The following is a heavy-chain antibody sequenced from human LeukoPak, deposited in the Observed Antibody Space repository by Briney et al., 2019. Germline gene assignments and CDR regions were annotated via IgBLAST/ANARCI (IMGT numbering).Heavy chain of an antibody. Sequence: GGSLRLSCEASGFTFSSYWMSWVRQAPGKGLEWVANIKQDGSEKYYVDSVKGRFTISRDNAKNSLYLQMNSLRAEDTAVYYCARGWYYYDSSGPHDYWGQGTLVTVSS. CDR2: IKQDGSEK. CDR3: ARGWYYYDSSGPHDY. D-gene: IGHD3-22*01. J-gene: IGHJ4*02. CDR1: GFTFSSYW. V-gene: IGHV3-7*01.